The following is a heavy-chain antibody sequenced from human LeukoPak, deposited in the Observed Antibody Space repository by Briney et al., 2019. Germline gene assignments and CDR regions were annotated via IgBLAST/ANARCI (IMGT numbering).Heavy chain of an antibody. V-gene: IGHV1-46*01. CDR1: GYTFTSYY. J-gene: IGHJ3*02. D-gene: IGHD4-23*01. Sequence: ASVKVSCKASGYTFTSYYMHWVRQAPGQGLEWMGIINPSGGSTSYAQKFQGRVTMTRDMSTSTVYMELSSLGSEDTAVYYCARDWSHDYGGRDAFDIWGQGTMVTVSS. CDR2: INPSGGST. CDR3: ARDWSHDYGGRDAFDI.